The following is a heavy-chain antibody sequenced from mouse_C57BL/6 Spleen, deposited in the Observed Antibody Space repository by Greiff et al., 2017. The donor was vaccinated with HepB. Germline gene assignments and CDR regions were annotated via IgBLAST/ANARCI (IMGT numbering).Heavy chain of an antibody. D-gene: IGHD2-2*01. V-gene: IGHV1-82*01. CDR2: IYPGDGDT. Sequence: ESGPELVKPGASVKISCKASGYAFSSSWMNWVKQRPGKGLEWIGRIYPGDGDTNYNGKFKGKATLTADKSSSTAYMQLSSLTSEDSAVYFCARDLVTRAYWGQGTLVTVSA. CDR1: GYAFSSSW. CDR3: ARDLVTRAY. J-gene: IGHJ3*01.